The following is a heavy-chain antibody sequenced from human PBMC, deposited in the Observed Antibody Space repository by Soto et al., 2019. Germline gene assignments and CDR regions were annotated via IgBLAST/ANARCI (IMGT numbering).Heavy chain of an antibody. D-gene: IGHD3-16*01. CDR3: ARAWGGYFDY. Sequence: QVQLQESGPGLVKPSQTLSLTCTVSGGSISSGGYYWSWIRQHPGKGLEWIGYIYYSGSTYYNPSPHRRFTIPVDTSKNQFSLKLTSVTAADTAVYYCARAWGGYFDYWGQGTLVTVSS. V-gene: IGHV4-31*03. CDR2: IYYSGST. J-gene: IGHJ4*02. CDR1: GGSISSGGYY.